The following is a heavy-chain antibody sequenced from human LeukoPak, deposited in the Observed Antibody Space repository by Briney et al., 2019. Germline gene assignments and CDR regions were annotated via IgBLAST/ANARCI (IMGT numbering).Heavy chain of an antibody. CDR2: IYTSGST. Sequence: SETLSLTCTVSGGSISSYYWSWIRQPPGKGLEWIGYIYTSGSTNYSPSLKSRVTISVDTSKNQFSLKLSSVTAADTAVYYCARHVGFNWFDPWGQGTLVTVSS. CDR3: ARHVGFNWFDP. CDR1: GGSISSYY. V-gene: IGHV4-4*09. J-gene: IGHJ5*02. D-gene: IGHD1-26*01.